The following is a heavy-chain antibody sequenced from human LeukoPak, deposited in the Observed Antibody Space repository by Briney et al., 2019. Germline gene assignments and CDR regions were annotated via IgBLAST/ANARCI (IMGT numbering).Heavy chain of an antibody. D-gene: IGHD4-23*01. CDR3: ARGDYGGDYFDY. CDR2: ISSGSTYK. CDR1: GFTFSDHY. J-gene: IGHJ4*02. Sequence: PGGSLRLSCEVSGFTFSDHYMSWIRQAPGKRLEWVSYISSGSTYKNYADSVEGRFTLPRDNAKNSLYPQMNSLRAEDTAVYYCARGDYGGDYFDYWGQGTLVTVSS. V-gene: IGHV3-11*05.